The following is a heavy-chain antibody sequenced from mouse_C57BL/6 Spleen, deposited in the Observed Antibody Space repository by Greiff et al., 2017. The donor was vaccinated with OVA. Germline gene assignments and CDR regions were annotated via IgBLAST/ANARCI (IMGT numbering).Heavy chain of an antibody. J-gene: IGHJ1*03. V-gene: IGHV1-61*01. CDR3: ARSSGSKWYFDV. CDR2: IYPSDSET. CDR1: GYTFTSYW. D-gene: IGHD2-5*01. Sequence: VQLQQPGAELVRPGSSVKLSCKASGYTFTSYWMDWVKQRPGQGLEWIGNIYPSDSETHYNQKFKDKATLTVDKSSSTAYMQLSSLTSEDSAVYYCARSSGSKWYFDVWGTGTTVTVSS.